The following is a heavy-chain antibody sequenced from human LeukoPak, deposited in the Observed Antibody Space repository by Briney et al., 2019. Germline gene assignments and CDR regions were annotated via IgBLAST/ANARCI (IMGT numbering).Heavy chain of an antibody. Sequence: SETLSLTCTVSGGSISSYYWNWIRQPAGKGLEWIGRLYPGVSTNYNPSLKSRVTMSVDTSKNQFALKLSAVTAADTAVYYCARLKFYDSTGYSPGHYMDVWGKGTTVTVSS. CDR2: LYPGVST. CDR3: ARLKFYDSTGYSPGHYMDV. J-gene: IGHJ6*03. D-gene: IGHD3-22*01. CDR1: GGSISSYY. V-gene: IGHV4-4*07.